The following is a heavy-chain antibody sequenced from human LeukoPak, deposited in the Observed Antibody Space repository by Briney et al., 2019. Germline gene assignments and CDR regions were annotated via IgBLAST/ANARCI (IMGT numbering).Heavy chain of an antibody. CDR3: ARSYPTPFFDY. J-gene: IGHJ4*02. V-gene: IGHV4-31*03. CDR1: GGSISSGGYY. Sequence: PSETLSLTCTVSGGSISSGGYYWSWIRQHPGKGLEWIGYIYYSGSTYYNPSLKSRVTISVDTSKNQFSLKLSSVTAADTAVYYCARSYPTPFFDYWGQGALVTVSS. D-gene: IGHD3-10*01. CDR2: IYYSGST.